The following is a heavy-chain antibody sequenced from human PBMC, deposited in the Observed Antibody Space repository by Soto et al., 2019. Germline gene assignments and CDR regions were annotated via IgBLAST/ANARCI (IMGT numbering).Heavy chain of an antibody. CDR1: GGTFSSYA. CDR3: ARVRSGSYYYYYGMDV. CDR2: IIPIFGTA. V-gene: IGHV1-69*06. Sequence: SVKVSCKASGGTFSSYAISWVRQAPGQGLEWMGGIIPIFGTANYAQKFQGRVTITADKSTSTAYMELSSLRSEDTAVYYCARVRSGSYYYYYGMDVWGQGTKVTVSS. D-gene: IGHD1-26*01. J-gene: IGHJ6*02.